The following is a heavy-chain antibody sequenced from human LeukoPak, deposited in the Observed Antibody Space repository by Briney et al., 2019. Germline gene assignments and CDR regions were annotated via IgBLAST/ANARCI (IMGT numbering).Heavy chain of an antibody. V-gene: IGHV3-15*01. CDR1: GFTFSNAW. J-gene: IGHJ4*02. D-gene: IGHD3-16*01. CDR3: TTEREGGPDY. CDR2: IQRKIDGGTT. Sequence: GSLRLSCAASGFTFSNAWMSRVRQVPGKGLEWVGRIQRKIDGGTTDYAAPVKGRFTISRDDSKNTLYLQLNSLKTEDTAVYYCTTEREGGPDYWGQGTLVTVSS.